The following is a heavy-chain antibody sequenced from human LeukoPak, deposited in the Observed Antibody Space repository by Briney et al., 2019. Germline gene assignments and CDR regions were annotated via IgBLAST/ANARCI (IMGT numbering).Heavy chain of an antibody. Sequence: ASVNVSCKASGYTFTSYYMNWVRQAPGQGLEWMGKINPSDGSTDFAQNFRGRVTMTRDTSTGTVYMELSSLRFEDTAVYYCVRGWWGTDYGWTNWFDPWGQGTLVTVSS. CDR2: INPSDGST. J-gene: IGHJ5*02. D-gene: IGHD4-17*01. CDR3: VRGWWGTDYGWTNWFDP. CDR1: GYTFTSYY. V-gene: IGHV1-46*01.